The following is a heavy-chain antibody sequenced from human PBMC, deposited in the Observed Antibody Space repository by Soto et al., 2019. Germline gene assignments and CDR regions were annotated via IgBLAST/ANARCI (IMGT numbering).Heavy chain of an antibody. V-gene: IGHV1-69*01. CDR1: GGTFSSYA. J-gene: IGHJ5*02. CDR2: IIPIFGTA. D-gene: IGHD1-26*01. Sequence: QVPLVQSGAEVKKPGSSVKVSCKASGGTFSSYAISWVRQAPGQGLEWMGGIIPIFGTANYAQKFQGRVTITADESTSTAYMELSSLRSEDTAVYYCARGEGSVHRIVGATSPGFWFDPWGQGTLVTVSS. CDR3: ARGEGSVHRIVGATSPGFWFDP.